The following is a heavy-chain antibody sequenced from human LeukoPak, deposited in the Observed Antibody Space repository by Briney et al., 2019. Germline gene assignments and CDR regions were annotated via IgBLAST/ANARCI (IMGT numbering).Heavy chain of an antibody. CDR3: ARNNGMDV. CDR2: VNRDGSET. V-gene: IGHV3-7*03. CDR1: GFTLSNHW. J-gene: IGHJ6*02. Sequence: GGSLRLSCAASGFTLSNHWMTWVRQVPGRGPEWVANVNRDGSETYYLDSVKGRFTISKDNAKNSLHLQMNSLRAEDTALYHCARNNGMDVWGQGTTVIVSS.